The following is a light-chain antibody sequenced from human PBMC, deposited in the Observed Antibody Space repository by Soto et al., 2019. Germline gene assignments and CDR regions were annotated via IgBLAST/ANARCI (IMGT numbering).Light chain of an antibody. V-gene: IGKV3-20*01. CDR3: QQYVNSTVT. J-gene: IGKJ3*01. Sequence: EIVLTQSPGTLSVSPGERATLSCRASQSVYSTYLAWYQQKPGQAPRLLLYGASSRATGIPDRFSGVGSATDFILTISRLEPEDFAVYYCQQYVNSTVTFGPGTKVEI. CDR2: GAS. CDR1: QSVYSTY.